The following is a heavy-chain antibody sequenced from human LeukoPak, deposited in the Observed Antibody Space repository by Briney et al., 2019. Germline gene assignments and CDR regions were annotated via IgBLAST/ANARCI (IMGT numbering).Heavy chain of an antibody. V-gene: IGHV3-48*03. J-gene: IGHJ4*02. CDR1: GFTFSSYE. CDR3: ASASSIMITFGGVIVKPLDY. D-gene: IGHD3-16*02. CDR2: ISSSGSTI. Sequence: PGGSLRLSCAASGFTFSSYEMNWVRQAPGKGLEWVSYISSSGSTIYYADSVKGRFTISRDNAKNSLYLQMNSLRAGDTALYYCASASSIMITFGGVIVKPLDYWGQGTLVTVSS.